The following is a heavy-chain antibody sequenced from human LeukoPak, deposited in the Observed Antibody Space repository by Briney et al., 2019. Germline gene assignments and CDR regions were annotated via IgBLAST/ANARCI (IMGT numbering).Heavy chain of an antibody. CDR1: GGSISGSSYY. Sequence: SETLSLTCTVSGGSISGSSYYWGWIRQPPGKGLEWIGSIYYSGSTYYNPSLKSRVTISVDTSKNQFSLELSSVTAADTAVYYCARGPYYDFWSGYSLVGGYFDYWGQGTLVTVSS. CDR2: IYYSGST. V-gene: IGHV4-39*07. J-gene: IGHJ4*02. D-gene: IGHD3-3*01. CDR3: ARGPYYDFWSGYSLVGGYFDY.